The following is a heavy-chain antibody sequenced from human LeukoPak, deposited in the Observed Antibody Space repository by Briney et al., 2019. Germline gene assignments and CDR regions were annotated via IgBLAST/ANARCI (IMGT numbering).Heavy chain of an antibody. J-gene: IGHJ4*02. CDR2: IKQDGSEK. CDR3: ARDLSPNYGDYSDY. V-gene: IGHV3-7*01. Sequence: GGSLRLSCAASGFTFSSYWMSWVRQAPGKGLEWVANIKQDGSEKYYVDSVKGRFTISRDNAKNSLYLQMNSLRAEDTAVYYCARDLSPNYGDYSDYWGQGTLVTVSA. D-gene: IGHD4-17*01. CDR1: GFTFSSYW.